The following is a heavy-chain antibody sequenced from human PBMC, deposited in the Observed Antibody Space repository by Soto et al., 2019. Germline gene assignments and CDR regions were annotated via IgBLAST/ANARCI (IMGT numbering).Heavy chain of an antibody. D-gene: IGHD1-26*01. CDR1: GFNFCNAW. CDR2: IKSKTDGGTT. CDR3: TTYLYSGSYYYFDY. J-gene: IGHJ4*02. Sequence: GGSLRLSCAASGFNFCNAWINWVRQAPGKGLEWVGRIKSKTDGGTTDYAAPVKGRFTISRDDSKNTLYLQMNSLKTEDTAVYYCTTYLYSGSYYYFDYWGQGTLVTVSS. V-gene: IGHV3-15*07.